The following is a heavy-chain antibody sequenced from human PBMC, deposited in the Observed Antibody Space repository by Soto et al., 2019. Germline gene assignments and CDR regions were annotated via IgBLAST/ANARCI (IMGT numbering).Heavy chain of an antibody. Sequence: ASVKVSCKASGYTFTSYYMHWVRQAPGQGLEWMGIINPSGGSTSYAQKFQGRVTMTRDTSTSTVYMELSSLRSEDTAVYYCARGPGEELRYFDWSHDYWGQGTLVTVSS. D-gene: IGHD3-9*01. V-gene: IGHV1-46*01. CDR1: GYTFTSYY. CDR2: INPSGGST. CDR3: ARGPGEELRYFDWSHDY. J-gene: IGHJ4*02.